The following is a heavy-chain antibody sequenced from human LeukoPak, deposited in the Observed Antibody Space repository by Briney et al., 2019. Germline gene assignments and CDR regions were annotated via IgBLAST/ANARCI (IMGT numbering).Heavy chain of an antibody. Sequence: GGSLRLSCAASGFTFTTYWMTWVRQAPGKGLEWVANIKQDGSDKYYVDSVKGRFTISRDNAKNSLYLQMNSLRAEDTAVYYCAKDQSYYDSSGYSPSSWGQGTLVTVPS. CDR3: AKDQSYYDSSGYSPSS. J-gene: IGHJ4*02. D-gene: IGHD3-22*01. V-gene: IGHV3-7*01. CDR2: IKQDGSDK. CDR1: GFTFTTYW.